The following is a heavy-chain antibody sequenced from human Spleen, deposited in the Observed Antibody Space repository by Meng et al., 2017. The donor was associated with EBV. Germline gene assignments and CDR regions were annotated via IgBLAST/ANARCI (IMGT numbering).Heavy chain of an antibody. CDR1: GGAVRDYY. D-gene: IGHD5-24*01. J-gene: IGHJ4*02. Sequence: QQVGSGPLQSWETGARPFACYGGAVRDYYGTWIRHPPGKSLGWSGEINHRETTNGSPSFNSRVTIPVDTSKNQFSLQLTFLPTADTAVYSCARCFGERWLQYAYYYFDSWGQGTLVTVSS. CDR3: ARCFGERWLQYAYYYFDS. V-gene: IGHV4-34*01. CDR2: INHRETT.